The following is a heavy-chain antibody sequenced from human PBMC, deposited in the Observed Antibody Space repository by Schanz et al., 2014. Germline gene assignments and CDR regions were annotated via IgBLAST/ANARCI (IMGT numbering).Heavy chain of an antibody. V-gene: IGHV3-48*01. Sequence: DLVESEGGLIQRGESLRLSCSASGFSFSSYSMNWVRQAPGKGLEWLSYIDGKSTTVYYADSVKGRFTVSRDNARNSLYLHMNALGAEDTAVYYCAREEGWGIAAAGPKHYYYGMDVWGQGTTVTVSS. D-gene: IGHD6-13*01. CDR2: IDGKSTTV. J-gene: IGHJ6*02. CDR1: GFSFSSYS. CDR3: AREEGWGIAAAGPKHYYYGMDV.